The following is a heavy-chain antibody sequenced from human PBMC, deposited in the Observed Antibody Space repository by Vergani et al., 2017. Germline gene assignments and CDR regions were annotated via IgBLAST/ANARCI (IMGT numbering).Heavy chain of an antibody. CDR1: GYTFTSYY. V-gene: IGHV1-46*01. CDR2: INPSGGST. J-gene: IGHJ6*02. Sequence: QVQLVQSGAEVKKPGASVKVSCKASGYTFTSYYMHWVRQAPGQGLEWMGIINPSGGSTSYAQKFQGRVTMTRDTSTSTVYMELRSLRSDDTAVYYCARELPLIAARTPIYGMDVWGQGTTVTVSS. CDR3: ARELPLIAARTPIYGMDV. D-gene: IGHD6-6*01.